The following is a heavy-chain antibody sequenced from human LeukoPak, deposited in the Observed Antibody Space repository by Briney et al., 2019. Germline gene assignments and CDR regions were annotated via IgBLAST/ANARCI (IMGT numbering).Heavy chain of an antibody. D-gene: IGHD7-27*01. CDR1: GFTFSRYS. Sequence: GGSLRLSCAASGFTFSRYSMNWVRQGPGKGLEWVSSISSSSSYIYFADSVKGRFTISRDNAKNSLYLQMNSLRAEDTAVYYCARAGVKTGVDAFDIWGQGKMVTVSS. V-gene: IGHV3-21*01. CDR3: ARAGVKTGVDAFDI. J-gene: IGHJ3*02. CDR2: ISSSSSYI.